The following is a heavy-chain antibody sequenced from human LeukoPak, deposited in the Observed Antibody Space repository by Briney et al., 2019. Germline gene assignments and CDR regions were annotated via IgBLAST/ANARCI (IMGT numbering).Heavy chain of an antibody. Sequence: GGSLRLSCAASGFTFSDYYMSWIRQAPGKGLEWVSYISSSGSTIYYADSVKGRFTISRDNAKNSLYLQMNSLRAGDTAVYYCARGEDVDTAMLAGGMDVWGQGTTVTVSS. V-gene: IGHV3-11*04. D-gene: IGHD5-18*01. CDR2: ISSSGSTI. CDR1: GFTFSDYY. J-gene: IGHJ6*02. CDR3: ARGEDVDTAMLAGGMDV.